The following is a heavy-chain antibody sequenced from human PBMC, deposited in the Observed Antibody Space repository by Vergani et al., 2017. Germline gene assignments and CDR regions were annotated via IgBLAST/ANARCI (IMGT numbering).Heavy chain of an antibody. CDR1: GGSISSYY. D-gene: IGHD6-6*01. CDR2: IYYSGST. J-gene: IGHJ4*02. CDR3: ASRYSSSTNFDY. Sequence: QVQLQESGPGLVKPSETLPLTCTVSGGSISSYYWGWIRQPPGKGLEWIGSIYYSGSTYYNPSLKSRVTISVDTSKNQFSLKLSSVTAADTAVYYCASRYSSSTNFDYWGQGTLVTVSS. V-gene: IGHV4-39*07.